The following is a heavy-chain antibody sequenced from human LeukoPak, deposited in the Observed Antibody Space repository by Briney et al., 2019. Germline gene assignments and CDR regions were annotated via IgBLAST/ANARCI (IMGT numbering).Heavy chain of an antibody. J-gene: IGHJ3*02. CDR1: GYAFTNYY. D-gene: IGHD2-8*01. CDR2: INPSGSST. CDR3: AGGTTNTKGAFDM. V-gene: IGHV1-46*01. Sequence: ASVKVSCKASGYAFTNYYIHWVRLAPGQGLEWMGIINPSGSSTSYAQKFQGRVTMTRDTSTSTVYMELSSLRSEDTAVYYCAGGTTNTKGAFDMWGQGTMVTVSS.